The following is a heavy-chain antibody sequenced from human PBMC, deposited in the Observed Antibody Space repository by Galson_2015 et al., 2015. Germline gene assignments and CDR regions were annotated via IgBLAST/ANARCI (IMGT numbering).Heavy chain of an antibody. J-gene: IGHJ4*02. CDR3: ARGPWGSPSRFDY. CDR2: ISNSGGST. V-gene: IGHV3-23*01. D-gene: IGHD3-16*01. Sequence: SLRLSCAASGFTFSNYAMSWVRQAPGKGLEWVSAISNSGGSTYFADSVKGRLIISRDNSKNTLFLQMNSLRAEDTAVYYCARGPWGSPSRFDYWGQGTLVTVSS. CDR1: GFTFSNYA.